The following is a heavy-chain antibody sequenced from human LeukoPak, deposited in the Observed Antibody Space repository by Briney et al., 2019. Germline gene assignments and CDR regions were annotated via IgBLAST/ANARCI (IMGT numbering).Heavy chain of an antibody. CDR2: INHSGST. J-gene: IGHJ5*02. CDR1: GGSFSGYY. Sequence: SETLSLTYAVYGGSFSGYYWSRIRQPPGKGLEWIGEINHSGSTNYNPSLKSRVTISVDTSKNQFSLKLSSVTAADTAVYYCARVKARYYYGSGSFIDPWGQGTLVTVSS. CDR3: ARVKARYYYGSGSFIDP. D-gene: IGHD3-10*01. V-gene: IGHV4-34*01.